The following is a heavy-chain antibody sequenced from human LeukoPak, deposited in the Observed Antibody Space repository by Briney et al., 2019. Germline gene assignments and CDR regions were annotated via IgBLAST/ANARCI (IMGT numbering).Heavy chain of an antibody. CDR3: ASLRERSYYARGFDY. CDR1: GVSISSSNSY. CDR2: IYHSGNT. V-gene: IGHV4-39*01. D-gene: IGHD1-26*01. Sequence: ASETLSLTCTVSGVSISSSNSYWGWIRQPPGKGLEWIGTIYHSGNTYYKSSLKSRVTVSVGTSKNQFSLKLSSVTAADTAVYYCASLRERSYYARGFDYWGQGTLVTVSS. J-gene: IGHJ4*02.